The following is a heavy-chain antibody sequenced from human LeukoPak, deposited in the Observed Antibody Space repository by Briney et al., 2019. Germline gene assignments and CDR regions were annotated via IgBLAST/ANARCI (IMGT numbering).Heavy chain of an antibody. Sequence: PGGSLRLSCAAFGFTFSSYSMNWVRQAPGKGLEWVSHINIVNNAIYYSDSVKGRFTISRDNAKNSLYLQMNSLRAEDTAVYYCARDSGEGGTFDYWGQGTLVSVSS. CDR1: GFTFSSYS. CDR2: INIVNNAI. CDR3: ARDSGEGGTFDY. V-gene: IGHV3-48*04. J-gene: IGHJ4*02. D-gene: IGHD1-26*01.